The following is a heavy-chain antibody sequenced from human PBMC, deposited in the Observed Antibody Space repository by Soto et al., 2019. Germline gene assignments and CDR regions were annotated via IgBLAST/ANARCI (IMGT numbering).Heavy chain of an antibody. CDR2: IWYDGSNK. J-gene: IGHJ6*03. CDR1: GFTFSSYG. D-gene: IGHD6-19*01. CDR3: ARDRIAVAGTGLGYYYYMDV. V-gene: IGHV3-33*01. Sequence: GGSLRLSCAASGFTFSSYGMHWVRQAPGKGLEWVAVIWYDGSNKYYADSVKGRFTISGDNSKNTLYLQMNSLRAEDTAVYYCARDRIAVAGTGLGYYYYMDVWGKGTTVTVSS.